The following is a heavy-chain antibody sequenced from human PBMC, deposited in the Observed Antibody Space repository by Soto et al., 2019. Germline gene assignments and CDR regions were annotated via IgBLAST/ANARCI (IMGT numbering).Heavy chain of an antibody. CDR3: ARAEPYADYFGSDS. D-gene: IGHD4-17*01. J-gene: IGHJ5*01. Sequence: QVRLQESGPGLLKPAETLSLTCTVSGDDINRRGYFWTWIRHLPGKGPEWIGNIYYSGTTYYNPSLNSRLTISVDTSKNQFSLRLTSVAAADTAVYYCARAEPYADYFGSDSWGQGTLVTVSS. CDR1: GDDINRRGYF. V-gene: IGHV4-31*03. CDR2: IYYSGTT.